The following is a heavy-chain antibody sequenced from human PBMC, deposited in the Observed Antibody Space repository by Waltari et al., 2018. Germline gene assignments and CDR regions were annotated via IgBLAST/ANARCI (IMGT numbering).Heavy chain of an antibody. CDR2: ISSSSSYI. CDR1: GFTFSSYS. Sequence: EVQLVESGGGLVKPGGSLRLSCAASGFTFSSYSMNWVRQAPGKGLGWVSSISSSSSYIYYADSVKGRFTISRDNAKNSLYLQMNSLRAEDTAVYYCASPAGAAAPLYYYYYYMDVWGKGTTVTVSS. CDR3: ASPAGAAAPLYYYYYYMDV. D-gene: IGHD6-13*01. J-gene: IGHJ6*03. V-gene: IGHV3-21*01.